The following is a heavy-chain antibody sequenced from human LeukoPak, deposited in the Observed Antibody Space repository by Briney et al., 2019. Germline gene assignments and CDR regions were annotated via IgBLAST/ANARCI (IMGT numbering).Heavy chain of an antibody. CDR1: GFTFNCYA. D-gene: IGHD1-26*01. V-gene: IGHV3-23*01. CDR2: ISGSGGST. Sequence: GGSLRLSCAASGFTFNCYAMIWLRPAPGQGREWVSAISGSGGSTYYADSVKGRFTSCRDNSKNTLYLQVNRLRAEDTAVYYCAKDPYSGIYGLYYMDVWGKGTTVTVSS. CDR3: AKDPYSGIYGLYYMDV. J-gene: IGHJ6*03.